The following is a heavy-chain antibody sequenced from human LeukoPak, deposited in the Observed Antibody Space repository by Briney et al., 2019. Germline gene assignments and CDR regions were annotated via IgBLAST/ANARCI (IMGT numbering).Heavy chain of an antibody. J-gene: IGHJ4*02. CDR1: GGSLSSYY. CDR3: AREEFCSGGGCSFDS. V-gene: IGHV4-4*07. CDR2: IYPSGTT. Sequence: SETLSLTCSVSGGSLSSYYWSWIRQSAGKGLEWIGRIYPSGTTNYNPSLKSRVTVSLDTSKNHFSLNLSSVTAADTAMYYCAREEFCSGGGCSFDSWGQGALVTVSS. D-gene: IGHD2-15*01.